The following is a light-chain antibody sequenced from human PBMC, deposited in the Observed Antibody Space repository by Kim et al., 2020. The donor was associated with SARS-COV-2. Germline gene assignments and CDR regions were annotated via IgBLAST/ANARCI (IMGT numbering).Light chain of an antibody. CDR1: QSVSSSY. V-gene: IGKV3-20*01. J-gene: IGKJ1*01. Sequence: SPGERATLSCRASQSVSSSYLAWYQQKPGQAPRLLIYGASSRATGIPDRFSGSGCGTDLTLTISRLEPEDFAVYYCQQYGSSPRTFGKGTKVDIK. CDR3: QQYGSSPRT. CDR2: GAS.